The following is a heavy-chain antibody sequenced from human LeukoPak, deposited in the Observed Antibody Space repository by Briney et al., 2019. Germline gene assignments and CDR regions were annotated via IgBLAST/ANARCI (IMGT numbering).Heavy chain of an antibody. J-gene: IGHJ4*02. CDR1: GGSISTYY. D-gene: IGHD6-13*01. CDR3: ARGLSSSSPAAALDY. Sequence: KPSETLSPTCPVSGGSISTYYWSWIRQPPGKGLEWIGYIHYSGSTNYNPSLKSRVTISVDTSNNQFSLKVSSVTAADTAVYYCARGLSSSSPAAALDYWGQGTLVTVSS. CDR2: IHYSGST. V-gene: IGHV4-59*12.